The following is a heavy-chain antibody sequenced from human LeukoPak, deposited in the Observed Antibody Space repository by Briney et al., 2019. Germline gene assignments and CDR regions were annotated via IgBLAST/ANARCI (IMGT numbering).Heavy chain of an antibody. D-gene: IGHD6-13*01. CDR1: GGSFSGYY. J-gene: IGHJ4*02. CDR2: INHSGST. Sequence: SETLSLTCAVYGGSFSGYYWSWIRQPPGKGLEWIGEINHSGSTNYNPSLKSRVTISVDTSKNQFSLKLSSVTAEDTAVYYCARRTSSSWYFDYWGQGTLVTVSS. CDR3: ARRTSSSWYFDY. V-gene: IGHV4-34*01.